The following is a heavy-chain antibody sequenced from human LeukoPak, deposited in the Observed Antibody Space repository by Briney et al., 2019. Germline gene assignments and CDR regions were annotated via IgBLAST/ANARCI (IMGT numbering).Heavy chain of an antibody. Sequence: GGSLRLSCAASGFTFSSYWMSWVRHAPGKGLERVANIKQDGSAKYYVDSVKGRFTISRDNAKNSLSLQMNSLRVEDTAVYYRAGGTTSSLNWFDPWGQGTLVTVSS. CDR3: AGGTTSSLNWFDP. J-gene: IGHJ5*02. CDR2: IKQDGSAK. V-gene: IGHV3-7*04. CDR1: GFTFSSYW. D-gene: IGHD6-13*01.